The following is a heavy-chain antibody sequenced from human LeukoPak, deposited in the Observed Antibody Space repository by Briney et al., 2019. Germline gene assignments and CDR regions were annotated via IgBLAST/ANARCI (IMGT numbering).Heavy chain of an antibody. CDR1: GFTFSSYA. J-gene: IGHJ4*02. V-gene: IGHV3-23*01. CDR2: ITGGGGGT. D-gene: IGHD6-19*01. Sequence: GGPLRLSCAASGFTFSSYAMSWVRQAPGKGLEWVSAITGGGGGTYYADSVKGRFTISRDNSKNTLYLQMNSLRAEDTAVYYCAKGSDSGWYGAYFDYWGQGTLVTVSS. CDR3: AKGSDSGWYGAYFDY.